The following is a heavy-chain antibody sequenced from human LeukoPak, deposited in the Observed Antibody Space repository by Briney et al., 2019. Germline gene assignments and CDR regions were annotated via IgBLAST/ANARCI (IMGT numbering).Heavy chain of an antibody. D-gene: IGHD5-18*01. CDR1: GDALSTYY. J-gene: IGHJ4*02. CDR2: VNYETT. V-gene: IGHV4-59*12. CDR3: ARDQRHSYGNYFDP. Sequence: SGTLSLTCSLSGDALSTYYWNWVRQTPGKGLEWIGHVNYETTAYKPSLKSRVTISLNTSKNAFSLQLRSLTAADTAVYFSARDQRHSYGNYFDPWSQGILVSVSS.